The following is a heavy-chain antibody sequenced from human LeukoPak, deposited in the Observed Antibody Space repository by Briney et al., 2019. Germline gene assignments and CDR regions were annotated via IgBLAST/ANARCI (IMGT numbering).Heavy chain of an antibody. J-gene: IGHJ4*02. Sequence: GRSLRLSCAASGFTLSSYAMYWVRQAPGKGLDWVAVISYDGYNKHYADSVKGRFTISRDDSKNTLYLQMNSLRAEDTAVYYCAKDQNGYLRRDFDYWGQGTLVTVSS. V-gene: IGHV3-30-3*01. CDR3: AKDQNGYLRRDFDY. CDR1: GFTLSSYA. CDR2: ISYDGYNK. D-gene: IGHD6-25*01.